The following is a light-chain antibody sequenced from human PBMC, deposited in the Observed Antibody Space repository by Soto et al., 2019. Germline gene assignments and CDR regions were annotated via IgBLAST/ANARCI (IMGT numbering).Light chain of an antibody. CDR2: DVS. Sequence: QSALTQPASVSGSPGQSITISCPGTSSDVGGYNYVSWYQQHPGKAPKLMIYDVSNRPSGVSNRFSGSKSGNTASLTISGLQAEDEADDYCSSYTGSSTWVFGGGAKLTVL. CDR3: SSYTGSSTWV. J-gene: IGLJ3*02. CDR1: SSDVGGYNY. V-gene: IGLV2-14*01.